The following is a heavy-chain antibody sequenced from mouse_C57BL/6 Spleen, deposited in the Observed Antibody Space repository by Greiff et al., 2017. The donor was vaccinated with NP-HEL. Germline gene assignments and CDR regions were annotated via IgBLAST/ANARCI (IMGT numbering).Heavy chain of an antibody. Sequence: VQLQQSGPELVKPGASVKISCKASGYAFSSSWMNWVKQRPGKGLEWIGRIYPGAGDTNYNGKCKGKATLTADKSYSTAYMQLRSLTSEASAVYLGAREEVPARFVYWGQGTTLTVSP. CDR3: AREEVPARFVY. CDR2: IYPGAGDT. V-gene: IGHV1-82*01. D-gene: IGHD2-14*01. CDR1: GYAFSSSW. J-gene: IGHJ2*01.